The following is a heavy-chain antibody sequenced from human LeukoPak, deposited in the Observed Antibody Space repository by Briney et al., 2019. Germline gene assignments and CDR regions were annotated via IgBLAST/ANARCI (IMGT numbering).Heavy chain of an antibody. D-gene: IGHD4-17*01. V-gene: IGHV4-59*01. CDR1: GDSIRSYY. CDR2: VSYSGST. Sequence: SETLSLTCSVSGDSIRSYYYNWIRQPPGKGLEWIGYVSYSGSTKYNPSLNSRVTLSVDTSKKHLSLRLSSVTAADSALHYCVKWHGDWHGFDSWGQGTLVTVSS. J-gene: IGHJ4*02. CDR3: VKWHGDWHGFDS.